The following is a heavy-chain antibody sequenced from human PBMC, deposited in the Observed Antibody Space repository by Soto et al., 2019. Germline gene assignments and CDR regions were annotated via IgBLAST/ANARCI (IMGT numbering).Heavy chain of an antibody. CDR2: IYSGGST. V-gene: IGHV3-53*04. CDR1: GFTVSSNY. CDR3: ARLKGGDFWRPEDYMDV. D-gene: IGHD3-3*01. J-gene: IGHJ6*03. Sequence: EVQLVESGGGLVQPGGSLRLSCAASGFTVSSNYMSWVRQAPGKGLEWVSVIYSGGSTYYADSVKGRFTISRHNSKNTLYLQMNSLRAEDTAVYYCARLKGGDFWRPEDYMDVWGKGTTVTVSS.